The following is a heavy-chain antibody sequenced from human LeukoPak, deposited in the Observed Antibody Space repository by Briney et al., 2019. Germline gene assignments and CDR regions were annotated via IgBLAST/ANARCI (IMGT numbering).Heavy chain of an antibody. J-gene: IGHJ4*02. CDR1: GFTFSSNY. CDR3: ARDSRQQLVLTAGYYFDY. Sequence: GGSLRLSCAASGFTFSSNYMSWVRQAPGKGLEWVSVIYSGGSTYYADSVKGRFTISRDNSKNTLYLQMNSLRAEDTAVYYCARDSRQQLVLTAGYYFDYWGQGTLVTVSS. V-gene: IGHV3-66*01. CDR2: IYSGGST. D-gene: IGHD6-13*01.